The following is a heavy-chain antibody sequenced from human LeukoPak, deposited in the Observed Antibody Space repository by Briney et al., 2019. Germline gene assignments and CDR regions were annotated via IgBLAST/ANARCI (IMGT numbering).Heavy chain of an antibody. Sequence: PGESLKISCKGSGYNFTNYWIAWVRQMPGKGLEWMGIIYPGDSDTRYSPSFQGQVTISADKSISTAYLQWSSLKASDTAMYYCARLMTTVVQDFDYWGQGTLVTVSS. D-gene: IGHD4-23*01. CDR2: IYPGDSDT. J-gene: IGHJ4*02. CDR1: GYNFTNYW. V-gene: IGHV5-51*01. CDR3: ARLMTTVVQDFDY.